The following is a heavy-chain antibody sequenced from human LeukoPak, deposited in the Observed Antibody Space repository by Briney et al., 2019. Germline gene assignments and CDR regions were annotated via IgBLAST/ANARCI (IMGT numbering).Heavy chain of an antibody. V-gene: IGHV3-11*01. D-gene: IGHD3-22*01. Sequence: PGGSLRLSCAASGFTFSDYYMSWIRQAPGKGLEWVSYISSSGSTIYYADSVKGRFTISRDNAKNSLYLQMNSLRAEDTAVYYCARALTYYYDSSGVGGQDFDYWGQGTLVTVSS. CDR2: ISSSGSTI. CDR3: ARALTYYYDSSGVGGQDFDY. J-gene: IGHJ4*02. CDR1: GFTFSDYY.